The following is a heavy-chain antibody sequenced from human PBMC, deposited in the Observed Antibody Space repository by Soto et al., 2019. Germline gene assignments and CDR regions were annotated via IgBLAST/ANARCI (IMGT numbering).Heavy chain of an antibody. CDR3: ARTTAVPNTLRSRYFFDY. CDR2: INHSGTT. D-gene: IGHD4-17*01. CDR1: GGSFSGYY. J-gene: IGHJ4*02. Sequence: SETLSITCAVYGGSFSGYYWSWIRQPPGKGLEWIGEINHSGTTNYNPSLKSRVTISVDLSKNQFSLRLSSVTTADTALYYCARTTAVPNTLRSRYFFDYWGQGTLVTVSS. V-gene: IGHV4-34*01.